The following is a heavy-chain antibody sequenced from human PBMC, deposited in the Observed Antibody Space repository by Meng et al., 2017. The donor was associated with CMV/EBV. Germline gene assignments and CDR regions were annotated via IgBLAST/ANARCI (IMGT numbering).Heavy chain of an antibody. CDR1: GYTFTSYG. CDR3: ARDGRGIWDCSSTSCYNPYYYYGMDV. CDR2: ISAYNGNT. D-gene: IGHD2-2*02. V-gene: IGHV1-18*01. J-gene: IGHJ6*02. Sequence: ASVKVSCKASGYTFTSYGISWVRQAPGQGLEWMGWISAYNGNTNYAQKLQGRVTMTTDTSTSTAYMELRSLRSDDTAVYYCARDGRGIWDCSSTSCYNPYYYYGMDVWGQGTTVTV.